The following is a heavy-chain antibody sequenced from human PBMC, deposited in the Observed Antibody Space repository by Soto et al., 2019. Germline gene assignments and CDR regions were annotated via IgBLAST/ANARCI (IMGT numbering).Heavy chain of an antibody. D-gene: IGHD3-22*01. Sequence: ASVKVSCKASGGTFSSYTISWVRQAPGQGLEWMGWINPNSGGTNYAQKFQGWVTMTRDTSISTAYMELSRLRSDDTAVYYCASTYYYDSSGYWAGAFDIWGQGTMVTVSS. CDR2: INPNSGGT. CDR3: ASTYYYDSSGYWAGAFDI. CDR1: GGTFSSYT. J-gene: IGHJ3*02. V-gene: IGHV1-2*04.